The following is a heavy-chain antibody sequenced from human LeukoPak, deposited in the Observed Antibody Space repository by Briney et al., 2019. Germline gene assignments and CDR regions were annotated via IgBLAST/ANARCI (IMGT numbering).Heavy chain of an antibody. CDR1: GYTFTGYY. V-gene: IGHV1-2*02. CDR2: INPNSGGT. CDR3: ARDPSGYDEWMMDY. D-gene: IGHD5-12*01. Sequence: GASVKVSCKASGYTFTGYYMHWVRQAPGQGLEWMGWINPNSGGTNYAQKFQGRVTMTRDTSISTAYMELSRLRSDDTAVYYCARDPSGYDEWMMDYWGQGTLVTVSS. J-gene: IGHJ4*02.